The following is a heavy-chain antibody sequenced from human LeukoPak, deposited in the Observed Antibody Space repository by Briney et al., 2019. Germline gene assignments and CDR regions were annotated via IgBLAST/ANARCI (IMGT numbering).Heavy chain of an antibody. CDR1: GGSISSYY. CDR3: ARDSAGLFLEWFDAFDI. J-gene: IGHJ3*02. D-gene: IGHD3-3*01. CDR2: IYASGST. Sequence: SETLSLTCTVSGGSISSYYWSWIRQPAGKGLEWIGRIYASGSTNYNPSLKSRVTMSVDTSKNQFSLKLSSVTAADTAVYYCARDSAGLFLEWFDAFDIWGQGTMVTVSS. V-gene: IGHV4-4*07.